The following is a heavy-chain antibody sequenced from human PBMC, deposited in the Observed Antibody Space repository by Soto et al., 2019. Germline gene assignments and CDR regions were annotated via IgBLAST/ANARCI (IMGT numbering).Heavy chain of an antibody. V-gene: IGHV4-34*01. D-gene: IGHD3-3*01. J-gene: IGHJ6*02. CDR1: GSLPVGSLSTYF. Sequence: PSETLSLTCGLYGSLPVGSLSTYFWTWIRHPPGKGLQWIGEINHSGSPNYSPSLGGRVTISLDTSKKQFSLNLSSVTAADTAVYFCARARFSQWSQDYYGLDVWGQGTTVTVSS. CDR2: INHSGSP. CDR3: ARARFSQWSQDYYGLDV.